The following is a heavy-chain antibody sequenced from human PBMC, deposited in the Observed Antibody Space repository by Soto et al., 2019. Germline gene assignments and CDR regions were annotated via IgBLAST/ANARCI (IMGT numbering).Heavy chain of an antibody. Sequence: PSETLSLTCTVSGGSISSYYWSWIRQPPGKGLEWIGYIYYSGSTNYNPSLKSRVTISVDTSKNQFSLKLRSVTAADTAVYYCGRGGDYEKYDYDSSGYRRVLFDFWGQGTRVTVSS. CDR1: GGSISSYY. J-gene: IGHJ4*02. CDR3: GRGGDYEKYDYDSSGYRRVLFDF. CDR2: IYYSGST. V-gene: IGHV4-59*12. D-gene: IGHD3-22*01.